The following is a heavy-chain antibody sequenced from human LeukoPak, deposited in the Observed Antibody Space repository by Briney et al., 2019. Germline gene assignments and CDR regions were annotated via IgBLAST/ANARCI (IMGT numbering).Heavy chain of an antibody. V-gene: IGHV1-2*02. J-gene: IGHJ4*02. D-gene: IGHD3-22*01. CDR1: GYTFTGYY. CDR2: INPNSGGT. CDR3: ARSPRDYYDSSGYYPDN. Sequence: ASVKVSCKASGYTFTGYYMHWVRQAPGQGLEWMGWINPNSGGTNYAQKFQGRVTMTRDTSISTAYMELSRLRSDDTAVYYCARSPRDYYDSSGYYPDNWGQGTLVTVSS.